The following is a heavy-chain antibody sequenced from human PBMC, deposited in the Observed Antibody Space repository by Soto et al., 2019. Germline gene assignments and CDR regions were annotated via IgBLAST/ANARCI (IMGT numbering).Heavy chain of an antibody. Sequence: QVQLVESGGGLVKPGGSLRLSCAASGFTFSDYYMSWIRQAPGKGLEWVSYIRGSGSTIYYADSVKGRFTISRDNAKNSLHLQMNSLRAEDTAVYYCASGVAASHFYYYYMDFWGKGTTVTVSS. V-gene: IGHV3-11*01. CDR2: IRGSGSTI. D-gene: IGHD2-15*01. CDR3: ASGVAASHFYYYYMDF. CDR1: GFTFSDYY. J-gene: IGHJ6*03.